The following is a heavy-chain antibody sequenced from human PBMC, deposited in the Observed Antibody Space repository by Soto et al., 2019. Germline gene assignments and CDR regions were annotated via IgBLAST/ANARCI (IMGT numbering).Heavy chain of an antibody. D-gene: IGHD2-21*01. CDR3: AKALISTVFEY. J-gene: IGHJ4*02. CDR2: ISSTGGGT. V-gene: IGHV3-23*01. CDR1: GLTFSSYA. Sequence: GGSLRLSCAASGLTFSSYAMSWVRQAPGKGLEWVSGISSTGGGTYYADSVRGRFTISRDNSNNTVYLQMNSLRAEDTAVYYCAKALISTVFEYWGQGALVTVSS.